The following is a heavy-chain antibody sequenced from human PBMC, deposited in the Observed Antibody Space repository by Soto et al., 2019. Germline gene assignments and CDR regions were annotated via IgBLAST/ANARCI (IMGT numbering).Heavy chain of an antibody. J-gene: IGHJ4*02. V-gene: IGHV3-30*18. CDR1: GFTFSYFG. D-gene: IGHD5-12*01. Sequence: PGGSLRLSCEASGFTFSYFGTHWVRQAPGKGLEWVAAISYDGSNKYYADSVKGRFTFSRDNSKNTLYLQLNSLRAEDTAVYYCAKGYYSGYDLAYFDYWGQGTLVTVSS. CDR3: AKGYYSGYDLAYFDY. CDR2: ISYDGSNK.